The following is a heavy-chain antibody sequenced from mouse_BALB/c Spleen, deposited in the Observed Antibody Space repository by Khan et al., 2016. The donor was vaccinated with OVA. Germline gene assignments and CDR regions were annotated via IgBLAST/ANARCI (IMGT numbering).Heavy chain of an antibody. Sequence: QVQLKESGPGLVAPSQSLSITCTVSGFSLTSYGVNWVRQPPGKGLEWLGVIWGDGSTNYHSTLMSRLIISKDISQSQVFLKLSSLQTDDTATYSCAKWGTANYYAMDSWGQGTSVTVSS. CDR3: AKWGTANYYAMDS. CDR1: GFSLTSYG. D-gene: IGHD1-2*01. CDR2: IWGDGST. V-gene: IGHV2-3*01. J-gene: IGHJ4*01.